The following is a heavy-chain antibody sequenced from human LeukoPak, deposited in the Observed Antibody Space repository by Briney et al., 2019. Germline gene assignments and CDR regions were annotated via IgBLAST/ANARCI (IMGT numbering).Heavy chain of an antibody. CDR1: GFTFSSYS. Sequence: GGSLRLSCAASGFTFSSYSMNWVRQAPGKGLEWVSYISSSSSTIYYADSLKGRFTISGDNAKNSLYLQMNGLRAEDTAIYYCARHGKGVGPTLGPGYWGRGTLVTVSS. D-gene: IGHD1-26*01. CDR2: ISSSSSTI. J-gene: IGHJ4*02. V-gene: IGHV3-48*04. CDR3: ARHGKGVGPTLGPGY.